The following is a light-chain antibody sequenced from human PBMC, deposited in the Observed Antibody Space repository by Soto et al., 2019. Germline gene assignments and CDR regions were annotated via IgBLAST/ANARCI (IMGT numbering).Light chain of an antibody. J-gene: IGKJ1*01. CDR3: QEYGSSPWT. Sequence: EIVLTQSPGTLSLSPGERATLSCRASQSVSSSYLAWYQQKPGQAPMLLIYGASSRATGIPDRFSGSGSWTGFSLTNTRLEPDACAVSYCQEYGSSPWTFGQGTKVEIK. V-gene: IGKV3-20*01. CDR1: QSVSSSY. CDR2: GAS.